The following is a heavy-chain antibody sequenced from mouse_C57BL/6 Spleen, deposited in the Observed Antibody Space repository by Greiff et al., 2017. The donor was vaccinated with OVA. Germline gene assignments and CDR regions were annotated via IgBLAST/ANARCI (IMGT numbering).Heavy chain of an antibody. CDR1: GYAFSSYW. Sequence: QVHVKQSGAELVKPGASVKISCKASGYAFSSYWMNWVKQRPGKGLEWIGQIYPGDGDTNYNGKFKGKATLTADKSSSTAYMQLSSLTSEDSAVYFCARRGYYHWYFDVWGTGTTVTVSS. D-gene: IGHD2-3*01. V-gene: IGHV1-80*01. CDR3: ARRGYYHWYFDV. CDR2: IYPGDGDT. J-gene: IGHJ1*03.